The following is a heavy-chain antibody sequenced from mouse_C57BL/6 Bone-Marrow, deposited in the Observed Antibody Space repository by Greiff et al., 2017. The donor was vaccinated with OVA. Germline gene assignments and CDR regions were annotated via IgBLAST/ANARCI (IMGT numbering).Heavy chain of an antibody. Sequence: QVQLQQSGAELARPGASVKMSCKASGYIFTSYTMHWVKQRPGQGLEWFGYINPSSGYTKYNQKFKDKATLTADNSSSTAYMQLTSLTSDNSAVSYCARSSYYDSSYRHAMDYWGQGTSVTVSS. V-gene: IGHV1-4*01. J-gene: IGHJ4*01. CDR2: INPSSGYT. CDR3: ARSSYYDSSYRHAMDY. CDR1: GYIFTSYT. D-gene: IGHD1-1*01.